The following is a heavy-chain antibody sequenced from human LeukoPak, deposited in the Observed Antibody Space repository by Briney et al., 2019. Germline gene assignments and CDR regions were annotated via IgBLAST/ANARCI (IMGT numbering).Heavy chain of an antibody. Sequence: GASVKVSCKASGYTFTSYAMNWVRQAPGQGLEWMGWINPNSGGTNYAQKFQGRVTMTRDTSISTAYMELSRLRSDDTAVYYCARRGSIAVAVIAFDIWGQGTMVTVSS. CDR1: GYTFTSYA. CDR3: ARRGSIAVAVIAFDI. D-gene: IGHD6-19*01. J-gene: IGHJ3*02. CDR2: INPNSGGT. V-gene: IGHV1-2*02.